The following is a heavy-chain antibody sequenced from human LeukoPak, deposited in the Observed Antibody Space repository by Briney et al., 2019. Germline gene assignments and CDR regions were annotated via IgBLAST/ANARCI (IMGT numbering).Heavy chain of an antibody. V-gene: IGHV3-11*01. CDR1: GFTFSDYY. CDR2: ISSSGSTI. D-gene: IGHD2-15*01. Sequence: GGSLRLSCAASGFTFSDYYMSWIRQAQGKGLEWDSYISSSGSTIYYADFVKGRSTISRANAKNSLYRQMNSLRAEDTAVYYCARDQRVELGIPQYCSGGSCYSFLDAFDIWGQGTMVTVSS. CDR3: ARDQRVELGIPQYCSGGSCYSFLDAFDI. J-gene: IGHJ3*02.